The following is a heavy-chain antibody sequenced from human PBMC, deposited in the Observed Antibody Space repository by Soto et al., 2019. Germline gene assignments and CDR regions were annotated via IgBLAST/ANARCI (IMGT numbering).Heavy chain of an antibody. D-gene: IGHD1-26*01. CDR3: AREGSAVGYYGLDV. CDR2: ISFAGTNN. Sequence: QVQLVASGGGVVQPGRSLRLSCAASGFTFPNYVMHWVRQAPGKGLEWVAVISFAGTNNYYPDSVKGRFTISRDNSKNTPSLETHSLTTEDTAIYYCAREGSAVGYYGLDVWGQGTPVTVSP. J-gene: IGHJ6*01. V-gene: IGHV3-30-3*01. CDR1: GFTFPNYV.